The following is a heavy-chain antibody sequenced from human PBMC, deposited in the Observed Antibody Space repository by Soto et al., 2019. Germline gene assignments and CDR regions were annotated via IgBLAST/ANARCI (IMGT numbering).Heavy chain of an antibody. J-gene: IGHJ6*03. CDR3: ARDLSWGSNWYYYMDV. CDR2: ISSSSSVI. V-gene: IGHV3-48*01. CDR1: GFILSDCA. Sequence: PGGSLRLSCATSGFILSDCAMNWVRQAPGKGLEWVSYISSSSSVIDYADSVKGRFTVSRDNARNSLHLQMNSLRAEDTAVYYCARDLSWGSNWYYYMDVWGKGTTVTVSS. D-gene: IGHD7-27*01.